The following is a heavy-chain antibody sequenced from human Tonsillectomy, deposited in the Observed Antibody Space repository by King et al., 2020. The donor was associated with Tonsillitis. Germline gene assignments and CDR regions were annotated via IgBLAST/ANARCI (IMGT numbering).Heavy chain of an antibody. V-gene: IGHV3-48*02. CDR2: ISSSSSTI. Sequence: KDPGKRLEWVSYISSSSSTIYYADSVKCRFTITTDNANKSLYLQMNSLRDEDTAVYYCAWGNAGFDYWGQGTMVTVS. D-gene: IGHD7-27*01. CDR3: AWGNAGFDY. J-gene: IGHJ4*02.